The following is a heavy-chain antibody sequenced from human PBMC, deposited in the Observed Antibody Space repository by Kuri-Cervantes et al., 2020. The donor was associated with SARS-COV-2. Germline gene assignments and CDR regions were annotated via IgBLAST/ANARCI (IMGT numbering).Heavy chain of an antibody. CDR1: GYTFTSYA. CDR2: INAGNGNT. Sequence: ASVKVSCKASGYTFTSYAMHWVRQAPGQRLEWMGWINAGNGNTKYSQKFQERVTITRDMSTSTAYMELSSLRSEDTAVYYCAAVPVTTVTTFDYWGQGTLVTVSS. D-gene: IGHD4-17*01. CDR3: AAVPVTTVTTFDY. J-gene: IGHJ4*02. V-gene: IGHV1-3*01.